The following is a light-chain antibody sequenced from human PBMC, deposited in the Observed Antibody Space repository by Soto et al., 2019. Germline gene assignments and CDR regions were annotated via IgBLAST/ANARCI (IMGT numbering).Light chain of an antibody. CDR1: SSDIGDYDF. CDR2: EVS. Sequence: QSALTQPASVSGSPGQSITISCTGTSSDIGDYDFVSWYQQHPGKAPKLLIYEVSNRPSGVSSRFSGSKSGNTASLAISGLQDEDEADHYCTSYTTINTRVFGGGTKLTVL. CDR3: TSYTTINTRV. V-gene: IGLV2-14*01. J-gene: IGLJ2*01.